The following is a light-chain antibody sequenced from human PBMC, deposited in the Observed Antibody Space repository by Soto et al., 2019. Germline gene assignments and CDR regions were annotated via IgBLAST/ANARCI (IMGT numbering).Light chain of an antibody. CDR1: QSVSSSY. CDR3: QQYHDSTLM. J-gene: IGKJ1*01. CDR2: GAS. V-gene: IGKV3-20*01. Sequence: EIVLTQSPGTLSLSPGERATLSCRASQSVSSSYLAWYQQKPGQAPRLLIYGASSRATGIPDRFSGGGSGTDFTLTISRLEPEDFGVYYCQQYHDSTLMFGQGTKVEIK.